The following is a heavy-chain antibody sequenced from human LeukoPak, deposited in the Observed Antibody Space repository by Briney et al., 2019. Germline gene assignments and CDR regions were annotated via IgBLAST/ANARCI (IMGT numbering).Heavy chain of an antibody. Sequence: GGSLRLSCAASGFTFSSYAMHWVRQAPGKGLEWVAVISYDGSNKYYADSVKGRFTISRDNSKNTLYLQMNSLRAEDTAVYYCARETPAAYSDPHLDVWGQGTTVTVSS. V-gene: IGHV3-30-3*01. D-gene: IGHD4-17*01. J-gene: IGHJ6*02. CDR1: GFTFSSYA. CDR2: ISYDGSNK. CDR3: ARETPAAYSDPHLDV.